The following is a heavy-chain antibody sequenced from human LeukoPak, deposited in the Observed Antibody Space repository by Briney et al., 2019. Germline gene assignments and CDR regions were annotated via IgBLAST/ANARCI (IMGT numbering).Heavy chain of an antibody. CDR1: GFTFSSYS. V-gene: IGHV3-21*01. CDR3: ASPVWSGYYTSFDY. Sequence: GGSLRLSCAASGFTFSSYSMNWVRQAPGKGLEWVSSISSSSSYIYYADSVKGRFTISRDNAKNSLYLQMNSLRAEDTSVYYFASPVWSGYYTSFDYWGQGTLVTVSS. CDR2: ISSSSSYI. J-gene: IGHJ4*02. D-gene: IGHD3-3*01.